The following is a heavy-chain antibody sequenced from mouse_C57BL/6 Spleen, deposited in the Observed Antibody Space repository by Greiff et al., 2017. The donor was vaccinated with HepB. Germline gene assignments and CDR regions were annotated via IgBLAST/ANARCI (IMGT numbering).Heavy chain of an antibody. D-gene: IGHD1-1*01. V-gene: IGHV1-42*01. CDR1: GYSFTGYY. J-gene: IGHJ2*01. CDR3: ARSYGSSYCFDY. CDR2: INPSTGGT. Sequence: EVQLQQSGPELVKPGASVKISCKASGYSFTGYYMNWVKQSPEKSLEWIGEINPSTGGTTYNQKFKATATLTVDKSSSTAYMQLKSLTSEDSAVYYCARSYGSSYCFDYWGQSTTLTVSS.